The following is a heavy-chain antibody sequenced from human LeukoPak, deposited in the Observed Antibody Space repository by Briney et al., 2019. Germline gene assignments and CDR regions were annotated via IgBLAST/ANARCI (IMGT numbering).Heavy chain of an antibody. CDR1: GGSISSSSYY. Sequence: SETLSLTCTVSGGSISSSSYYWGWIRQPPGKGLEWIGSIYYSGSTYYNPSLKSRVTISVDTSKNQFSLKLSSVTAADTAVYDCARLNYYGSGSYYRGSQRAFDYWGQGTLVTVSS. CDR3: ARLNYYGSGSYYRGSQRAFDY. D-gene: IGHD3-10*01. J-gene: IGHJ4*02. V-gene: IGHV4-39*01. CDR2: IYYSGST.